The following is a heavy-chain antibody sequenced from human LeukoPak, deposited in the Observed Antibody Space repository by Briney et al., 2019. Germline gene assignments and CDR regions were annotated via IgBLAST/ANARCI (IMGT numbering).Heavy chain of an antibody. J-gene: IGHJ4*02. CDR2: IKQDGSDK. CDR3: TRENWGPDY. CDR1: SYTFKRYW. D-gene: IGHD7-27*01. Sequence: GGSLRLSCAASSYTFKRYWMTWVRQAPGKGLEWLANIKQDGSDKHYVNSVKGRFSLARDNAKNSVYLELNSLRDEGTAIYYCTRENWGPDYWGQGTLVTVSS. V-gene: IGHV3-7*01.